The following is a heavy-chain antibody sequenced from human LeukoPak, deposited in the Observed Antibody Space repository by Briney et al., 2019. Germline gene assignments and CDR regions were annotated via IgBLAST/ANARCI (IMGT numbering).Heavy chain of an antibody. CDR3: ARVINPYSSSWTGFDP. CDR2: FIPIFGTA. J-gene: IGHJ5*02. CDR1: GGTFSSYA. V-gene: IGHV1-69*01. Sequence: SVNVSCKASGGTFSSYAISWVRQAPGQGLEWMGGFIPIFGTANYAQKFQGRVTITADESTSTAYMELSSLRSEDTAVYYCARVINPYSSSWTGFDPWGQGTLVTVSS. D-gene: IGHD6-13*01.